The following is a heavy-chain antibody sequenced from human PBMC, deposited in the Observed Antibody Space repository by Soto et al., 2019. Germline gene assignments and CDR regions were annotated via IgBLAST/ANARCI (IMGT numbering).Heavy chain of an antibody. V-gene: IGHV1-69*01. CDR1: GGTFSRYA. CDR2: IIPIFGTA. J-gene: IGHJ4*02. Sequence: QVQLVQSGAEVKKPGSSVKVSCKASGGTFSRYAISWVRQAPGQGLEWMGGIIPIFGTANSAQKFQGRVTITADESTSTASKGLCSPRSEATAVYYCAGVETQRGYDFWSGLDYWGQGTLVTVAS. D-gene: IGHD3-3*01. CDR3: AGVETQRGYDFWSGLDY.